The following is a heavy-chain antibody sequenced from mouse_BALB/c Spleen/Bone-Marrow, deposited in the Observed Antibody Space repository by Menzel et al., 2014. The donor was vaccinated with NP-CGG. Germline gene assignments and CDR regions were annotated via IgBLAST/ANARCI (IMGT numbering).Heavy chain of an antibody. J-gene: IGHJ2*01. CDR3: ASHLWPSY. V-gene: IGHV1S81*02. D-gene: IGHD1-1*02. CDR1: GYTPTSYW. Sequence: VKLMEPGTEVVKPGASLRLSCKASGYTPTSYWMHSGRQRPGQGLEWVGKINPSKGRTNYNEKVKSKATMAVDNSSSTAYMQLSSLTSEDSAIYYCASHLWPSYWGQGTTLTVSS. CDR2: INPSKGRT.